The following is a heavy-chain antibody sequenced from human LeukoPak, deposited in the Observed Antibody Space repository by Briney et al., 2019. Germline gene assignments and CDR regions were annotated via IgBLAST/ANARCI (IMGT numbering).Heavy chain of an antibody. CDR3: ARKYYLDV. CDR1: GGSISSGSYY. J-gene: IGHJ6*02. CDR2: IYTSGST. Sequence: SQTLSLTCTVSGGSISSGSYYWSWIRQPAGKGLEWIGRIYTSGSTNHNPSLKSRVTISVDTSKNQFSLKLSSVTAADTAVYYCARKYYLDVWGQGTTVTVSS. D-gene: IGHD3-10*01. V-gene: IGHV4-61*02.